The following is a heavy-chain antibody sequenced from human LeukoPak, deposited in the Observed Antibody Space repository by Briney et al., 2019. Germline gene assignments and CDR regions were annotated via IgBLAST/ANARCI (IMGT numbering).Heavy chain of an antibody. CDR2: IYYSGST. Sequence: PSETLSLTCTVSGGSISSYYWSWIRQPPGKGLEWIGYIYYSGSTNYSPSLKSRVTISVDTSKNQFSLKLSSVTAADTAVYYCARGIAARDDAFDIWGQGTMVTVSS. J-gene: IGHJ3*02. CDR1: GGSISSYY. CDR3: ARGIAARDDAFDI. D-gene: IGHD6-6*01. V-gene: IGHV4-59*01.